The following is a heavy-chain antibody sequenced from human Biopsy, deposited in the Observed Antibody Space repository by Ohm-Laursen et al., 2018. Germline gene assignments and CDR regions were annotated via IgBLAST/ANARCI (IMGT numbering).Heavy chain of an antibody. CDR2: INHSGRT. CDR3: VRGVDYYDPYHYYALDV. J-gene: IGHJ6*02. Sequence: LRLSCAASGFDFSDYSMSWVRQAPGKGLEWIGEINHSGRTNYNPSPKSRVTISVDTSKNQFSLKVRSVTAADTAVYYCVRGVDYYDPYHYYALDVWGQGTTVTVSS. V-gene: IGHV4-34*01. CDR1: GFDFSDYS. D-gene: IGHD3-22*01.